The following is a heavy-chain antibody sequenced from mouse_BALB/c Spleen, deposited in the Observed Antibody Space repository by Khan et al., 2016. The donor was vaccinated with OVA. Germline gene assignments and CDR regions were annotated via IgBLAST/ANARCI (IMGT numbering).Heavy chain of an antibody. CDR2: INPHIGET. D-gene: IGHD1-1*01. CDR3: ARNYRSDFDY. J-gene: IGHJ2*01. Sequence: EVQLQESGPELVKPGASVKISCKSSGYSFTGYFMNWVMQSHGKSLEWIGRINPHIGETFYNQKFKGKATLTVDESSRTAHMELRSLTSEDSAVYYCARNYRSDFDYWGQGTTLTVSS. V-gene: IGHV1-20*01. CDR1: GYSFTGYF.